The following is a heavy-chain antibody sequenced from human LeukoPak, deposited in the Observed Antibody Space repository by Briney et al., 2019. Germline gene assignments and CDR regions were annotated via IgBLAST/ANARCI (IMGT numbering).Heavy chain of an antibody. CDR1: GFTFRSYA. CDR3: ARDGVGAYNWFDP. J-gene: IGHJ5*02. D-gene: IGHD1-26*01. Sequence: GGSLRLSCAASGFTFRSYAMYWVRQAPGKGLEYVSAISSNGDNTYYASSVKGGFTTSRDNSKNTLYLQMGSLRAEDMAVYYCARDGVGAYNWFDPWGQGTLVTVSS. V-gene: IGHV3-64*01. CDR2: ISSNGDNT.